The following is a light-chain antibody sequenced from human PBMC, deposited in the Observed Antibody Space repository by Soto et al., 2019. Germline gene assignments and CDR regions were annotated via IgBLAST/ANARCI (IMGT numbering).Light chain of an antibody. CDR1: QSVSSN. CDR3: QQYNDWPLYT. CDR2: GAS. J-gene: IGKJ2*01. Sequence: EIVMTQSPATLSVSPGERATLSCRASQSVSSNLAWYQQKPGQAPRLLIFGASTRATGIPARFSGSGSGTEFSLSISSLKYEDFAVYYCQQYNDWPLYTFGQGTKLEIK. V-gene: IGKV3-15*01.